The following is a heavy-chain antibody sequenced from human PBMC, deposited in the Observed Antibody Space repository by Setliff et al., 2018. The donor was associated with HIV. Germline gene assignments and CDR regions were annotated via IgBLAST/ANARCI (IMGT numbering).Heavy chain of an antibody. CDR2: VFYSGGS. Sequence: KTSETLSLTCAVSGDSISTGRYYWGWIRQPPGKGLEWIGSVFYSGGSYYTPSLKSRVTMSVDTSKNQFSLKLYSVTAADTAVYYCARHSPSDYWGQGTLVTVSS. CDR3: ARHSPSDY. V-gene: IGHV4-39*01. J-gene: IGHJ4*02. CDR1: GDSISTGRYY.